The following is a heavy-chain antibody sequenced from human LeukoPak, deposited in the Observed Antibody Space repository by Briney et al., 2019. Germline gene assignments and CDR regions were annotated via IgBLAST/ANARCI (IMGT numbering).Heavy chain of an antibody. D-gene: IGHD1-26*01. CDR3: ARAYAGAYWYIDL. V-gene: IGHV4-61*01. Sequence: SETLSLTCTVSGGSVSSANYYWSWIREPPGKGLEWIGYIHYSGSTHNNPSLKSRVTISVDTSKNQFSLKLSSVTTADTAVYYCARAYAGAYWYIDLWGRGTLVTVSS. CDR1: GGSVSSANYY. CDR2: IHYSGST. J-gene: IGHJ2*01.